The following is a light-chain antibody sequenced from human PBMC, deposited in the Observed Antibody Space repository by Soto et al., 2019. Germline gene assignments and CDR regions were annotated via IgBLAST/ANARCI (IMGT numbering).Light chain of an antibody. V-gene: IGLV2-8*01. J-gene: IGLJ3*02. CDR2: EVS. CDR3: SSYTSSSTLEL. CDR1: SSDVGEENY. Sequence: QSALTQPPSASGSPGQSVTITCSGTSSDVGEENYVSWYQQHPGKVPKLILYEVSKRPSGVPDRFSGSRSGNTASLTISGLQAEDEADYYCSSYTSSSTLELFGGGTKVTVL.